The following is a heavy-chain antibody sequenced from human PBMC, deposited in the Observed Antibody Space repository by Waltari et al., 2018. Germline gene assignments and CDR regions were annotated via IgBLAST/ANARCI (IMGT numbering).Heavy chain of an antibody. CDR1: GFTFSSYA. CDR3: AKGPPIDFWSGYPYFDY. J-gene: IGHJ4*02. V-gene: IGHV3-23*01. D-gene: IGHD3-3*01. Sequence: EVQLLESGGGLVQPGGSLRLSCAASGFTFSSYAMSWVRKAPGKGLEWVSAISGSGGSTYYADSVKGRFTISRDNSKNTLYLQMNSLRAEDTAVYYCAKGPPIDFWSGYPYFDYWGQGTLVTVSS. CDR2: ISGSGGST.